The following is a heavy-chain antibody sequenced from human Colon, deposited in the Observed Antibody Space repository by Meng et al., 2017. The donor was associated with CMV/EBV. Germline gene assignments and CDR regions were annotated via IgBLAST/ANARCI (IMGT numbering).Heavy chain of an antibody. CDR1: GGTFSSNA. Sequence: SVKVSCKASGGTFSSNAIYWVRQAPGQGFEWMGGIIPIFGSSNYAQKYEDRVTMTTDESLTTAYMELRSLTYDDTAVYFCARGKGPIAAAGTATDHWGQGTPVIVSS. J-gene: IGHJ4*02. V-gene: IGHV1-69*05. CDR3: ARGKGPIAAAGTATDH. CDR2: IIPIFGSS. D-gene: IGHD6-13*01.